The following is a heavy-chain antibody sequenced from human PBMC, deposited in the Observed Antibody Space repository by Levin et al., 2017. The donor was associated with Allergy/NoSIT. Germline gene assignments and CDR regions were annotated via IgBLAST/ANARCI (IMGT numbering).Heavy chain of an antibody. V-gene: IGHV4-59*08. CDR1: GGSISSYY. CDR3: ARHYWGAAPGDY. CDR2: IYYSGST. D-gene: IGHD7-27*01. J-gene: IGHJ4*02. Sequence: PSETLSLTCTVPGGSISSYYWSWIRQPPGKGLEWIGYIYYSGSTNYNPSLKSRVTISVDTSKNQFSLKLSSVTAADTAVYYCARHYWGAAPGDYWGQGTLVTVSS.